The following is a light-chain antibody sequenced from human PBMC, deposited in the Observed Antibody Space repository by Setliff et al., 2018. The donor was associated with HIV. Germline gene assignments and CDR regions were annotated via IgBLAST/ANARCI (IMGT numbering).Light chain of an antibody. J-gene: IGLJ2*01. CDR3: AAWDDSLKGVV. Sequence: SYELTQPPSVSVAPGKTARITCGGHNIGSKTVHWYQQKPGQAPVLVIYYDSARPSGVPDRFSASKSGTSASLAISGLQSEDEADYYCAAWDDSLKGVVFGGGTKVTVL. CDR1: NIGSKT. CDR2: YDS. V-gene: IGLV3-21*04.